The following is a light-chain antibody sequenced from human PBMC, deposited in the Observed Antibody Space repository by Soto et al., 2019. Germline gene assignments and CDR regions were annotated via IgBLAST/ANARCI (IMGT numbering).Light chain of an antibody. CDR2: GTS. CDR3: QQYNKWPYT. CDR1: QSVGRN. Sequence: EIVMTQSPVALSVSPGESAALSCRASQSVGRNFAWYQQRPGQAPRVLIYGTSTRATGVPARCSDSGSGTDFTLTISSLQSEDFAVYYCQQYNKWPYTFGQGTRLEIK. J-gene: IGKJ2*01. V-gene: IGKV3-15*01.